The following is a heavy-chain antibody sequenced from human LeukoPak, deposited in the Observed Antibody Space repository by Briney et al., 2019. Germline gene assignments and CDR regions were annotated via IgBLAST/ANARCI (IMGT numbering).Heavy chain of an antibody. Sequence: ASVKVSCKASGYTFTSYYMHWVRRAPGQGLEWMGIINPSGGSTGYAQKFRGRVTMTRDTSTSTVYMELSSLRSEDTAVYYCARGREWLVDYWGQGTLVTVSS. CDR3: ARGREWLVDY. V-gene: IGHV1-46*01. CDR1: GYTFTSYY. J-gene: IGHJ4*02. CDR2: INPSGGST. D-gene: IGHD6-19*01.